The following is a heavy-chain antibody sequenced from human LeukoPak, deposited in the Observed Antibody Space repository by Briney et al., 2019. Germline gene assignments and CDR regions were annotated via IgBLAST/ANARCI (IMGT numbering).Heavy chain of an antibody. V-gene: IGHV4-34*01. D-gene: IGHD2-15*01. Sequence: SETLSLTCAVYGGSFSGYYWSWIRQPPGKGLEWIGEINHSGSTNYNPSLKSRVTISVDTSKNQFSLKLSSVTAADTAVYYCARGLDIVVVVAARFDYWGQGTLVTVSS. CDR2: INHSGST. CDR1: GGSFSGYY. CDR3: ARGLDIVVVVAARFDY. J-gene: IGHJ4*02.